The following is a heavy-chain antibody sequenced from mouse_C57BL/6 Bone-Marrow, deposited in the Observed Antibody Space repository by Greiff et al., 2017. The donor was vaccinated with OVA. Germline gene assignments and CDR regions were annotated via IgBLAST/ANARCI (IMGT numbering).Heavy chain of an antibody. D-gene: IGHD1-1*01. Sequence: QVQLQQSGAELVKPGASVKLSCKASGYTFTSYWMHWVKQRPGQGLEWIGMIHPNSGSTNYNEKFKSKATLTVDKSSSTAYMQLSSLTSEDSAVYYGARTRLRFYAMDYWGQGTSVTVSS. CDR2: IHPNSGST. J-gene: IGHJ4*01. CDR1: GYTFTSYW. V-gene: IGHV1-64*01. CDR3: ARTRLRFYAMDY.